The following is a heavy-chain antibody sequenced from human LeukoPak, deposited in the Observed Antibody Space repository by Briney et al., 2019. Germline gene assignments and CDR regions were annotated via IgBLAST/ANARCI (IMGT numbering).Heavy chain of an antibody. CDR3: ARVRGSGSRIDY. V-gene: IGHV3-11*06. J-gene: IGHJ4*02. CDR1: GFTFSDYY. D-gene: IGHD5-12*01. Sequence: GGSLRLSCAASGFTFSDYYMSWIRQAPGKELEWVSYISSSDSYTNYADSVKGRFTISRDNAKNSLYLQMNSLRAEDTAVYYCARVRGSGSRIDYWGQGTLVTVSS. CDR2: ISSSDSYT.